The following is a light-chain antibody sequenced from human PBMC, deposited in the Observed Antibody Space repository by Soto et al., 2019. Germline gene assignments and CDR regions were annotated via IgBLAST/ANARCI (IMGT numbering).Light chain of an antibody. V-gene: IGLV1-40*01. CDR2: ADS. Sequence: QSALTQPPSLSGAPGQRVTLSCTGSSSNIGTPYDVHWYQQLPGKAPTLLIYADSSRPSGVSDRFSGSKSGTSASLAITGLRAEDEAGYYCQSYDSNLRGVVFGGGTKLTVL. J-gene: IGLJ2*01. CDR1: SSNIGTPYD. CDR3: QSYDSNLRGVV.